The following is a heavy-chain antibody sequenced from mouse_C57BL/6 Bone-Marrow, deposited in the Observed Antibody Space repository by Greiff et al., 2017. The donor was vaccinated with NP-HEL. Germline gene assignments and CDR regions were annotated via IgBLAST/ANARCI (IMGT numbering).Heavy chain of an antibody. Sequence: LVESGPELVKPGASVKISCKASGYAFSSSWMNWVKQRPGKGLEWIGRIYPGDGDTNYNGKFKGKATLTADKSSSTAYMQLSSLTSEDSAVYFCARWGFNWEAWFAYWGQGTLVTVSA. V-gene: IGHV1-82*01. D-gene: IGHD4-1*01. CDR3: ARWGFNWEAWFAY. CDR2: IYPGDGDT. J-gene: IGHJ3*01. CDR1: GYAFSSSW.